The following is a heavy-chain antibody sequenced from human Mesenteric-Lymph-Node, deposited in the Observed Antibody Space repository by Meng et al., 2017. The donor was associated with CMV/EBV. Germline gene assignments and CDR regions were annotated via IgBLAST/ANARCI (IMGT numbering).Heavy chain of an antibody. J-gene: IGHJ6*02. V-gene: IGHV3-74*01. Sequence: GGSLRLSCAASGFTFSSYAMTWVRQAPGKGLVWVSRINSDGSSTSYADSVKGRFTISRDNAKNTLYLQMNSLRAEDTAVYYCARVSGYCSSTSCYFYGMDVWGQGTTVTVSS. CDR3: ARVSGYCSSTSCYFYGMDV. CDR1: GFTFSSYA. CDR2: INSDGSST. D-gene: IGHD2-2*01.